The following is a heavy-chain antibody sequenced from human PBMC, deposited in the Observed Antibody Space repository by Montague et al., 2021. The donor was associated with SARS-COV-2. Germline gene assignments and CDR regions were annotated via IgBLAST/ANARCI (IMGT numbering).Heavy chain of an antibody. CDR2: ISYDGSNK. D-gene: IGHD3-9*01. CDR3: ARDRWYYDILTGYLPRPYYYYYGMDV. V-gene: IGHV3-30-3*01. Sequence: SLRLSCAASGFTFSSYAMSWVRQAPGKGLEWVAVISYDGSNKYYADSVKGRFTISRDNSKNTLYLQMNSLRAEDTAVYYCARDRWYYDILTGYLPRPYYYYYGMDVWGQGTTVTVSS. J-gene: IGHJ6*02. CDR1: GFTFSSYA.